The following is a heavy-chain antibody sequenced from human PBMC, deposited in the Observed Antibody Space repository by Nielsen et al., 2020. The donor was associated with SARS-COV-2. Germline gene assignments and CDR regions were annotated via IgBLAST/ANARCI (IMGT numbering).Heavy chain of an antibody. CDR2: IRSKANSYAK. V-gene: IGHV3-73*01. J-gene: IGHJ2*01. Sequence: ASLTLSCAASGFTFSGSAIYWVCHGSRKGLEWVGRIRSKANSYAKAYASSVKGRFTISRDDSKNTAYLQMNSLKTEDTAVYYCTRPIQLWFGGWYFDLWGRGTLVTVSS. D-gene: IGHD5-18*01. CDR1: GFTFSGSA. CDR3: TRPIQLWFGGWYFDL.